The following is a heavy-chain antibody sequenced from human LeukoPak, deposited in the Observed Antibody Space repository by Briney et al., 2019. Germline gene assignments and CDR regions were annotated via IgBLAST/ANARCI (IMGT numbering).Heavy chain of an antibody. D-gene: IGHD3-10*01. CDR3: AKDSSGQHYYGSGSLGFDY. CDR1: GFTFDDYA. CDR2: ISWNSGSI. J-gene: IGHJ4*02. V-gene: IGHV3-9*01. Sequence: GGSLRLSCAASGFTFDDYAMHWDRQAPGKGLEWVSGISWNSGSIGYADSVKGRFTISRDNAKNSLYLQMNSLRAEDTALYYCAKDSSGQHYYGSGSLGFDYWGQGTLVTVSS.